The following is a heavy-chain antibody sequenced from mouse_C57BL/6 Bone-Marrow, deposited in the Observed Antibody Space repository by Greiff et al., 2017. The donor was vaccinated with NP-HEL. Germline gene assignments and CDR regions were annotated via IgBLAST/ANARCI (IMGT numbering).Heavy chain of an antibody. CDR1: GFTFTDYY. V-gene: IGHV7-3*01. Sequence: EVQLVESGGGLVQPGGSLSLSCAASGFTFTDYYMSWVRQPPGKALEWLGFIRNKANGYTTEYSASVKGRFTISSDNSQRILYLQMNALRAEDSATYYCARYPPMITSRLYAMDYWGQGTSVTVSS. CDR2: IRNKANGYTT. D-gene: IGHD2-4*01. J-gene: IGHJ4*01. CDR3: ARYPPMITSRLYAMDY.